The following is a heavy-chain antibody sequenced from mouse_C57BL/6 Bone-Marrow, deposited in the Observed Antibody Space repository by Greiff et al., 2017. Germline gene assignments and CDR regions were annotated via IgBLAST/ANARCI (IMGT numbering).Heavy chain of an antibody. Sequence: QVQLQQPGAELVKPGASVKLSCKASGYTFTSYWMHWVKQRPGQGLAWIGMIHPNSGSTNYNEKFKSKATLTVDKSSSTAYMQLSSLTSEDSAVYYCARSTYDYDAMDYWGQGTSVTVSS. CDR2: IHPNSGST. CDR1: GYTFTSYW. CDR3: ARSTYDYDAMDY. J-gene: IGHJ4*01. V-gene: IGHV1-64*01.